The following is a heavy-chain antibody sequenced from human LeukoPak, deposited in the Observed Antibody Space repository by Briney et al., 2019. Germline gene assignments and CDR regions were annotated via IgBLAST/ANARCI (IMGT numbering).Heavy chain of an antibody. CDR3: ARSYCGGGSCGAFDI. V-gene: IGHV4-59*01. CDR2: IYYSGNT. CDR1: GGSISSYY. J-gene: IGHJ3*02. D-gene: IGHD2-15*01. Sequence: SETLTLTCTVSGGSISSYYWSWIRQPPGKGLEWIGYIYYSGNTNYNPSLKSRVTISVDTSKNQFSLRLSSVTAADTAVYYCARSYCGGGSCGAFDIWGQGTMVTVSS.